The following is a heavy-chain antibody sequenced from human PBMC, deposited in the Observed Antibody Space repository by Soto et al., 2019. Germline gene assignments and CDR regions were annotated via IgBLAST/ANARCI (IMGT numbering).Heavy chain of an antibody. Sequence: QVQLVESGGGVVQPGRSLRLSCAASGFTFRDYAMHWVRQAPGKGLEWVTLISSDATNKYLADSVKGRFTISRDNSKNKRYLQMNSLRVEDTGLYYCARQGMAARKYYSTDLDVWGQGTTVIV. CDR3: ARQGMAARKYYSTDLDV. J-gene: IGHJ6*02. D-gene: IGHD6-6*01. CDR2: ISSDATNK. V-gene: IGHV3-30-3*01. CDR1: GFTFRDYA.